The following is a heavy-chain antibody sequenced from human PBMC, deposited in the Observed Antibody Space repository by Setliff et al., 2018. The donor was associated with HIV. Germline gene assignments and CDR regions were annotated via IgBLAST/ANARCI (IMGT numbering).Heavy chain of an antibody. CDR3: AKRPGYGYPFHI. V-gene: IGHV4-39*01. CDR1: GGSISSTTYW. CDR2: VYYNGNT. Sequence: PSETLSLTCTVSGGSISSTTYWWGWIRQPPGKGLEWIGTVYYNGNTFYDPSLKSRVTISIDVSKNQLSLKLTSVAAADTAVYYCAKRPGYGYPFHIWGQGTMVTVSS. J-gene: IGHJ3*02. D-gene: IGHD5-18*01.